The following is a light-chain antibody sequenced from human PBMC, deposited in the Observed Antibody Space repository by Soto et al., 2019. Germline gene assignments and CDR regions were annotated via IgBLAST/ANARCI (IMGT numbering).Light chain of an antibody. V-gene: IGKV1-39*01. CDR3: QQSYSTPYT. CDR1: QSISTY. J-gene: IGKJ2*01. CDR2: AAS. Sequence: DIQKTQSPSSLSASVGDRVTITCRASQSISTYLNWYQQKPGKGPELLIYAASSLQSGVPSRFSGSGSGTDFTLTISSLQPDDFATYYCQQSYSTPYTFGQGTKLEIK.